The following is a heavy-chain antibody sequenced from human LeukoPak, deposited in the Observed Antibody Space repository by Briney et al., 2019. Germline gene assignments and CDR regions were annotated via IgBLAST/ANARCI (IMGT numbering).Heavy chain of an antibody. CDR3: ARNGAAGAGFWFDP. J-gene: IGHJ5*02. V-gene: IGHV4-61*01. Sequence: PSETLSLTCTVSGGSVSSGSYYWSWIRQPPGKGLEWIGYIYYSGSTNYNPSLKSRVTISVDTSKNQFSLRLSSVTAADTAVYYCARNGAAGAGFWFDPWGQGTLVTVSS. CDR2: IYYSGST. CDR1: GGSVSSGSYY. D-gene: IGHD4/OR15-4a*01.